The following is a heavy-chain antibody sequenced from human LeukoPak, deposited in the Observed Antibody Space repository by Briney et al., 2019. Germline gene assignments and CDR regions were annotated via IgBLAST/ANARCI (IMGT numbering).Heavy chain of an antibody. V-gene: IGHV1-2*02. J-gene: IGHJ5*02. D-gene: IGHD3-10*01. CDR1: GYTFTGYY. CDR2: INPNSGST. CDR3: ARVRGLGWFDP. Sequence: ASVKVSCKASGYTFTGYYMHWVRQAPGQGLEWMGWINPNSGSTNYAQKFQGRVTMTRDTSISTAYMELSRLRSDDTAVYYCARVRGLGWFDPWGQGTLVTVSS.